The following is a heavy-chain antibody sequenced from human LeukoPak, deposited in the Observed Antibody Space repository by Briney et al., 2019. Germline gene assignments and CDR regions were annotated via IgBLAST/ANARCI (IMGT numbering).Heavy chain of an antibody. J-gene: IGHJ4*02. CDR1: GGAFSNYF. CDR3: ATGQYCSTTTCYSARRYFDF. CDR2: INDSGST. D-gene: IGHD2-2*01. Sequence: PSETLSLTCAVSGGAFSNYFWTWIRQPPGKGLEWIAEINDSGSTNSNSSLRSRVAISVDTSKNQFSLRLTSVTAADTAVYYCATGQYCSTTTCYSARRYFDFWGQGTLVTVSS. V-gene: IGHV4-34*01.